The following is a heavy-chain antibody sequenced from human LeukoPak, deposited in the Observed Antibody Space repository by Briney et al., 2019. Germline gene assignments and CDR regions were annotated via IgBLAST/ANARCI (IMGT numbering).Heavy chain of an antibody. CDR1: GGSFSGYY. CDR3: ARGQYYGSGSYYPLFDY. D-gene: IGHD3-10*01. V-gene: IGHV4-34*01. CDR2: INHSGST. J-gene: IGHJ4*02. Sequence: SETLSLTCAVYGGSFSGYYWSWIRQPPGKGLEWIGEINHSGSTNYNPSLKSRVTISVDTSKNQFSLKLSSVTAADTAVYYCARGQYYGSGSYYPLFDYWGQGTLVTVSS.